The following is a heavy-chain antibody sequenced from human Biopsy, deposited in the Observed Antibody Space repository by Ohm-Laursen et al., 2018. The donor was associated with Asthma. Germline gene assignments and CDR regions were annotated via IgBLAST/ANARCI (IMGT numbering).Heavy chain of an antibody. CDR2: IYYSGRT. Sequence: TLSLTCIVSGDAMSTSGSYWGWIRQSPGKGLEWIGSIYYSGRTYYNPSLESRVTISADTSKNHFSLKVTSVTAADTAVYSCARLRIEGTSPYYFDYWGQGSLVTVSS. D-gene: IGHD2/OR15-2a*01. CDR3: ARLRIEGTSPYYFDY. J-gene: IGHJ4*02. V-gene: IGHV4-39*02. CDR1: GDAMSTSGSY.